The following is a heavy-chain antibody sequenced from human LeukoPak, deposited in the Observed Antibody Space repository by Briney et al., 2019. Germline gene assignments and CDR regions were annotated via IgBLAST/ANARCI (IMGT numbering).Heavy chain of an antibody. D-gene: IGHD3-9*01. Sequence: PGGSLRLSCAASGFTFSSYGMHWVRQASGKGLEWVAFIRYDGSNKYYADSVKGRFTISRDNSKNTLYLQMNSLRAEDTAVYYCAKDSGSYDISTPRSHYYYYYYMDVWGRGTTVTISS. CDR3: AKDSGSYDISTPRSHYYYYYYMDV. J-gene: IGHJ6*03. CDR2: IRYDGSNK. V-gene: IGHV3-30*02. CDR1: GFTFSSYG.